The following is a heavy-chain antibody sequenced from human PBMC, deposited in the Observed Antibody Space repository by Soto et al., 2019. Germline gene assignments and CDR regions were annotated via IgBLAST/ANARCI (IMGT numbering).Heavy chain of an antibody. J-gene: IGHJ6*02. CDR3: ARVGQSGYYYYGMDV. V-gene: IGHV3-30-3*01. D-gene: IGHD6-19*01. CDR1: GFTFSSYA. CDR2: ISYDGSNK. Sequence: ESGGGVVQPGRSLRLSCAASGFTFSSYAMHWVRQAPGKGLEWVAVISYDGSNKYYADSVKGRFTISRDNSKNTLYLQMNSLRAEDTAVYYCARVGQSGYYYYGMDVWGQGTTVTVSS.